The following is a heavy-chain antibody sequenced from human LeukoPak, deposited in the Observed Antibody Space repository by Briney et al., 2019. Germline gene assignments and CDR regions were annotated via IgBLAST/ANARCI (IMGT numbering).Heavy chain of an antibody. CDR1: GFTFSSYG. CDR2: IWYDGSNK. Sequence: GGSLRLSCAASGFTFSSYGMHWVRQAPGKGLEWVAVIWYDGSNKYYADSVKGRFTISRDNSKNTLYLQMNSLRAEDTAVYYCASDGPHDSSGYYLDWGQGTLVTVSS. CDR3: ASDGPHDSSGYYLD. V-gene: IGHV3-33*01. J-gene: IGHJ4*02. D-gene: IGHD3-22*01.